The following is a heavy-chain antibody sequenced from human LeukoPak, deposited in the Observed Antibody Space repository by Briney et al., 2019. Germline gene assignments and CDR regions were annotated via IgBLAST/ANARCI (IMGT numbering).Heavy chain of an antibody. Sequence: PGGSLRLSCAASGFTFSSYAMSWVRQAPGKGLEWVSAISGSGGSTHYADSVKGQFTISRDNSKNTLYLQMNSLRADDTAVYYCAKGRAKATVTTGDHWGQGTLATVSS. CDR1: GFTFSSYA. CDR3: AKGRAKATVTTGDH. CDR2: ISGSGGST. J-gene: IGHJ4*02. V-gene: IGHV3-23*01. D-gene: IGHD4-17*01.